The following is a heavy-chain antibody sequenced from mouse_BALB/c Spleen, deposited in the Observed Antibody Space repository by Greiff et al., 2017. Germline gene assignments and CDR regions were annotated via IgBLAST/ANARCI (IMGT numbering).Heavy chain of an antibody. D-gene: IGHD2-1*01. V-gene: IGHV1S56*01. Sequence: QVQLKESGPELVKPGALVKISCKASGYTSTSYDINWVKQRPGQGLEWIGWIYPGDGSTKYNEKFKGKATLTADKSSSTAYMQLSSLTSENSAVYFCATRGNYGAWFAYWGQGTLVTVSA. CDR3: ATRGNYGAWFAY. J-gene: IGHJ3*01. CDR1: GYTSTSYD. CDR2: IYPGDGST.